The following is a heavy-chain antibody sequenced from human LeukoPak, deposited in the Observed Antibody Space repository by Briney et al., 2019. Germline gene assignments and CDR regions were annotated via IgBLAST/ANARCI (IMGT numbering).Heavy chain of an antibody. CDR2: IIPIFGTA. J-gene: IGHJ4*02. CDR3: ARFLGGAWELDY. D-gene: IGHD1-26*01. V-gene: IGHV1-69*05. Sequence: GASVKVSCKASGGTFSSYAISWVRQAPGQGLEWMGGIIPIFGTANYAQKLQGRVTMTTDTSTSTAYMELRSLRSDDTAVYYCARFLGGAWELDYWGQGTLVTVSS. CDR1: GGTFSSYA.